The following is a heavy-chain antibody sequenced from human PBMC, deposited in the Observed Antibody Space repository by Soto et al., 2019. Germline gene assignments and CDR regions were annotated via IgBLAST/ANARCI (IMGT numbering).Heavy chain of an antibody. CDR1: GFTFSSYG. D-gene: IGHD2-2*01. J-gene: IGHJ4*02. Sequence: GGSLRLSCAASGFTFSSYGMHWVRQAPGKGLEWVAVISYDGSNKYYADSVKGRFTISRDNSKNTLYLQMNSLRAEDTAVYYCAKDFRREVGGLDYWGQGTLVTVSS. CDR3: AKDFRREVGGLDY. V-gene: IGHV3-30*18. CDR2: ISYDGSNK.